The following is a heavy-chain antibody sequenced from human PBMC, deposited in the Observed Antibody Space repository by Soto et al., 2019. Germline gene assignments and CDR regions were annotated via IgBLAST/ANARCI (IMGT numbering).Heavy chain of an antibody. CDR3: ARALGGRFGESYDY. CDR2: IIPNFGTA. V-gene: IGHV1-69*01. D-gene: IGHD3-10*01. J-gene: IGHJ4*02. Sequence: QVQLVQSGAEVKKPGSSVKVSCKASGGTFSSYAISWVRQAPGQGLKWMGGIIPNFGTANYAQKFQGRVTITADESTSTAYMELSSLRSEDTAVYYCARALGGRFGESYDYWGQGTLVTVSS. CDR1: GGTFSSYA.